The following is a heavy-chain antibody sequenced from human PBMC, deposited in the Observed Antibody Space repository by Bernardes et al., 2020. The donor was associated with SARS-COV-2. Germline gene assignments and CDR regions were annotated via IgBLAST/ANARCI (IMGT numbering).Heavy chain of an antibody. J-gene: IGHJ6*04. CDR1: GVSISSSNYY. CDR3: AGSSCGIDCYIGGLRSWDYGMDV. V-gene: IGHV4-39*01. CDR2: IYSSGSS. D-gene: IGHD2-21*01. Sequence: AESLSLTCTVSGVSISSSNYYWGWIRQPPGKGLEWIGSIYSSGSSYYNPSLQSRVMASVDTSKNQISLRLSFVTAADTAVYYCAGSSCGIDCYIGGLRSWDYGMDVWGKGTTVTVSS.